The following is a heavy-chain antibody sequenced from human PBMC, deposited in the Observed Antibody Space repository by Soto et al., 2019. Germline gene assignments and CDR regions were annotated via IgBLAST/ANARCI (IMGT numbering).Heavy chain of an antibody. CDR1: GGSVSSGDYY. CDR2: IYHSGNT. Sequence: SETLSLTCTVSGGSVSSGDYYWSWIRQPPGKGLEWIGNIYHSGNTCYNPSLKSRVIISVDTSKNQFSLKLTSVTAADTAVYYCARVDSSSWNWVLDYWGRGTLVTVSS. D-gene: IGHD6-13*01. J-gene: IGHJ4*02. CDR3: ARVDSSSWNWVLDY. V-gene: IGHV4-30-4*01.